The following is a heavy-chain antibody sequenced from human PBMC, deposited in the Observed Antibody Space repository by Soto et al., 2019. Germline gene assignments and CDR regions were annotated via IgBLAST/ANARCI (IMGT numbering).Heavy chain of an antibody. CDR2: IYHRGNT. V-gene: IGHV4-31*03. J-gene: IGHJ4*02. CDR3: ARARFQVLYGKPYFDS. CDR1: GGSITTGGTY. Sequence: KPSETLSLTCTVSGGSITTGGTYWSWIRQHPGKGLEWIGNIYHRGNTYYNPSLKSRLTISVDTSKNHFSLMVDSVTAADTAVYYCARARFQVLYGKPYFDSWGQGTLVTVSS. D-gene: IGHD2-2*02.